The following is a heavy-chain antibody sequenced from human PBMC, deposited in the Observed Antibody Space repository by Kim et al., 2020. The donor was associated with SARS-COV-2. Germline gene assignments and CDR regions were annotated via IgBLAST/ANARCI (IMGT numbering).Heavy chain of an antibody. Sequence: SETLSLTCAVYCGSFSGYYWSWIRQPPGKGLEWIGEINHSGSTNYNPSLKSRVTISVDTSKNQFSLKLSSVTAADTAVYYCARGLRKAYDILTGAPDYWGQGTLVTVSS. CDR2: INHSGST. CDR1: CGSFSGYY. V-gene: IGHV4-34*01. CDR3: ARGLRKAYDILTGAPDY. D-gene: IGHD3-9*01. J-gene: IGHJ4*02.